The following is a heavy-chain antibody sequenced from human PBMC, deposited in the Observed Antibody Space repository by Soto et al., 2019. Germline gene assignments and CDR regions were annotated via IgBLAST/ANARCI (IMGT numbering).Heavy chain of an antibody. D-gene: IGHD1-26*01. Sequence: ASVKVSCKASGYTFTSYAFSWVRQAPGQGLEWMGWISAYNGNTNYAQKFQGRVTITADESTSTAYMELSSLRSEDTAVYYCARDSPGTTFHICFITSYFIFPYVMDFWGQGTTVPGSS. CDR3: ARDSPGTTFHICFITSYFIFPYVMDF. CDR2: ISAYNGNT. CDR1: GYTFTSYA. J-gene: IGHJ6*01. V-gene: IGHV1-18*01.